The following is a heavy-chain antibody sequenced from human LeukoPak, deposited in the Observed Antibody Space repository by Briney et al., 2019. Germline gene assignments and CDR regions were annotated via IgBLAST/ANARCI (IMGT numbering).Heavy chain of an antibody. CDR1: GGTFSSYA. CDR3: ARGGASSSWYGKYNWFDP. CDR2: IIPIFGAA. J-gene: IGHJ5*02. D-gene: IGHD6-13*01. Sequence: SVKVSCKASGGTFSSYAISWVRQAPGQGLEWMGGIIPIFGAANYAQKFQGRVTITADKSTSTAYMELSSLRSEDTAVYYCARGGASSSWYGKYNWFDPWGQGTLVTVSS. V-gene: IGHV1-69*06.